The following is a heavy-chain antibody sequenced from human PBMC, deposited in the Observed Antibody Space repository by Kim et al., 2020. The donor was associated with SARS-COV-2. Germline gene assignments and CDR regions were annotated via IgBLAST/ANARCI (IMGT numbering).Heavy chain of an antibody. Sequence: ASVKVSCKASGYTFTSYAMHWVRQAPGQRLEWMGWINAGNGNTKYSQKFQGRVTITRDTSASTAYMELSSLRSEDTAVYYCATRYRYSNSLGDWFDPWGQGTLVTVSS. J-gene: IGHJ5*02. V-gene: IGHV1-3*01. D-gene: IGHD4-4*01. CDR1: GYTFTSYA. CDR3: ATRYRYSNSLGDWFDP. CDR2: INAGNGNT.